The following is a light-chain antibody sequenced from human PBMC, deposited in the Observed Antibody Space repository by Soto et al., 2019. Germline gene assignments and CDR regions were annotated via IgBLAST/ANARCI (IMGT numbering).Light chain of an antibody. J-gene: IGLJ1*01. CDR2: EVS. V-gene: IGLV2-14*01. CDR3: NSYTSSNTLV. Sequence: QSALTQPASVSGSPGQSITISCTGNSSDVGGYNYVSWYQQHPGKAPKLMIYEVSNRPSGVSNRFSGSKSGNTASLTISGLQAEDEADYYCNSYTSSNTLVFGTGTKLTVL. CDR1: SSDVGGYNY.